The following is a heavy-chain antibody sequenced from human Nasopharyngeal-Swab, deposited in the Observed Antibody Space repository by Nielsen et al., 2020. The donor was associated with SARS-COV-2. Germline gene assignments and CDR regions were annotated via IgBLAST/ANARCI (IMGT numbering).Heavy chain of an antibody. Sequence: ASVKVSCKASGYTFTGYYMHWVRQAPGQGLEWMGWINPNSGGTNYAQKFQGWVTMNRDTSISTAYMELSRLRSDDTAVYYCARGGYSSGWPDRYGMDVWGQGTTVTVSS. CDR2: INPNSGGT. CDR3: ARGGYSSGWPDRYGMDV. V-gene: IGHV1-2*04. J-gene: IGHJ6*02. CDR1: GYTFTGYY. D-gene: IGHD6-19*01.